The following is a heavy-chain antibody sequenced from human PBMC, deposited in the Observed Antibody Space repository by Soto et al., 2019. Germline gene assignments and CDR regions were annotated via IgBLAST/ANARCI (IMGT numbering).Heavy chain of an antibody. CDR2: ISWNSGSI. J-gene: IGHJ4*02. D-gene: IGHD2-15*01. V-gene: IGHV3-9*01. CDR1: GFTFDDYA. Sequence: EVQLVESGGGLVQPGRSLRLSYAASGFTFDDYAMHWVRQAPGKGLEWVSGISWNSGSIGYADSVKGRFTISRDNAKNSLYLQMNSLRAEDTALYYCAKDRLNFDYCSGGSCYGGFDYWGQGTLVTVSS. CDR3: AKDRLNFDYCSGGSCYGGFDY.